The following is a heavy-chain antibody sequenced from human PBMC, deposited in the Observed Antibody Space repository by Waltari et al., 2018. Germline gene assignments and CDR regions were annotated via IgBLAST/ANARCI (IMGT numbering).Heavy chain of an antibody. CDR3: ARAIGWEQIDY. J-gene: IGHJ4*02. V-gene: IGHV1-2*02. D-gene: IGHD1-26*01. CDR2: INPNSGDK. CDR1: DDTLNGYY. Sequence: QVQLVQSGAEVKKPGAEVTVSCKASDDTLNGYYIQWVRQAPGQGLEWMGWINPNSGDKNYGAKFRGRVTMTRDTSIHTAYMELSRLRSDDTAIYFCARAIGWEQIDYWGQGTLVTVSS.